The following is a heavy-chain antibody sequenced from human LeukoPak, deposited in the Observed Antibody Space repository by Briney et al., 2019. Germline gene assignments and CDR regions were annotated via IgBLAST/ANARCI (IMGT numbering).Heavy chain of an antibody. V-gene: IGHV4-4*02. Sequence: ETLSLTCAVSGDSIYSNNWWCWVRQSPGKGLEWIGEIYHTWSTNPNPSPKSRVTISVDMSKNPFSLRLTSVTAADTAVYYCARKGTVTALDYWGQGTLVTVSS. CDR1: GDSIYSNNW. D-gene: IGHD4-17*01. CDR2: IYHTWST. CDR3: ARKGTVTALDY. J-gene: IGHJ4*02.